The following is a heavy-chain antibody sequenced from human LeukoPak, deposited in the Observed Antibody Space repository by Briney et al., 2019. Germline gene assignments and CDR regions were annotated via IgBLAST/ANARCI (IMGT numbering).Heavy chain of an antibody. J-gene: IGHJ6*02. CDR2: IYYSGST. V-gene: IGHV4-59*08. CDR3: ARHKFTGWTYYHDSSGYGMDV. CDR1: GGSISSYY. Sequence: SETLSLTCTVSGGSISSYYWSWIRQPPGKGLEWIGYIYYSGSTNYNPSLKSRVTISVDTSKNQFSLKLSSVTAADTAVYYCARHKFTGWTYYHDSSGYGMDVWGQGTTVTVSS. D-gene: IGHD3-22*01.